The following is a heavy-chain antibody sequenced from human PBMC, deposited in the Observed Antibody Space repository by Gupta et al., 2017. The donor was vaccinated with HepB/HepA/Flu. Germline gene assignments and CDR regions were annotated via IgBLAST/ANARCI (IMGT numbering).Heavy chain of an antibody. Sequence: EVHLVETGGGVVQPGGSLRLSCKASGFPFDDNAMSWVRQAPGKGLEGVAGINWSGGKKAYADSCKGRFTISRDNAKESLDVQMNSLRDEETAVYYCVRRFGRYYYYYLDVWGEGTTVTVSS. CDR1: GFPFDDNA. D-gene: IGHD3-10*01. CDR2: INWSGGKK. J-gene: IGHJ6*03. V-gene: IGHV3-20*04. CDR3: VRRFGRYYYYYLDV.